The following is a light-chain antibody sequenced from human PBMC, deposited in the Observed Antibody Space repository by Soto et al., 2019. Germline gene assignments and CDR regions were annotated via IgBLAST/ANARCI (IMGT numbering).Light chain of an antibody. J-gene: IGKJ4*01. CDR2: GTS. Sequence: EIVLTQSPATLSLSPGERATLSCGASQSVSSSYLAWYQQQPGQAPRLLMSGTSNRATGTPDRFSGSGSGTDFTLTISRLEPEDFAVYYCQQRSNWQGATFGGGTKVEIK. CDR1: QSVSSSY. CDR3: QQRSNWQGAT. V-gene: IGKV3D-20*02.